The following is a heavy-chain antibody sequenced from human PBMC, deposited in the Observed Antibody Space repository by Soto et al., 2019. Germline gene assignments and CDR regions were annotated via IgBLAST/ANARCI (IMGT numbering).Heavy chain of an antibody. Sequence: GGSLRLSCAASGFTFSSYAMSWVRQAPGKGLEWVSAISGSGGSTYYADSVKGRFTISRDNSKNTLYLQMNSLRAEDTAVYYCAKDPTPNLRFLEWLSSPFGYWGQGTLVTVSS. V-gene: IGHV3-23*01. CDR2: ISGSGGST. CDR3: AKDPTPNLRFLEWLSSPFGY. J-gene: IGHJ4*02. D-gene: IGHD3-3*01. CDR1: GFTFSSYA.